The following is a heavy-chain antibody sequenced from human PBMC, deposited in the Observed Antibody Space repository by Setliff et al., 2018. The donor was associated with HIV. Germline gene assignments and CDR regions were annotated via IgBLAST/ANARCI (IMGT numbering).Heavy chain of an antibody. V-gene: IGHV4-39*01. CDR1: GGSIRSGHYY. CDR2: ILNGEII. J-gene: IGHJ5*02. CDR3: ATPQSGRGGGAWFDP. D-gene: IGHD5-12*01. Sequence: KASETLSLTCTVSGGSIRSGHYYWGWIRQPPGKGLEWIGNILNGEIIFYNPSLRGRVTMSADTSKNQLSLRLTSVTAADTAIYYCATPQSGRGGGAWFDPWGQGTLVTVSS.